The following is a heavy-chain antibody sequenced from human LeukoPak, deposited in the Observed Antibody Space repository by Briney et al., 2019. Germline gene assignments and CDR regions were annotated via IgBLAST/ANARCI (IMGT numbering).Heavy chain of an antibody. CDR3: ARSAFLVAAPGLYYFDY. CDR1: GGSISSYY. Sequence: PSETLSLTCTVSGGSISSYYWSWIRQPAGKGLEWIGHIYNSGSTNYNPSLKGRVTMSVATSKNQFSLHLSSVTAADTAVYYCARSAFLVAAPGLYYFDYWGQGTLVAVSS. J-gene: IGHJ4*02. V-gene: IGHV4-4*07. D-gene: IGHD6-13*01. CDR2: IYNSGST.